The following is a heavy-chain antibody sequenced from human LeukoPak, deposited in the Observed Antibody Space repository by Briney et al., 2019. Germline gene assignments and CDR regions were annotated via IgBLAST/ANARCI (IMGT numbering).Heavy chain of an antibody. J-gene: IGHJ5*02. CDR1: GFTFNSYN. D-gene: IGHD1-26*01. V-gene: IGHV3-23*01. Sequence: TGGSLRLSCGASGFTFNSYNISWVRQAPGKGLEWVATISGSGGRTFHADSVKGRFTISRDNSMNTLFLQMNSLIVDDTAVYYCARDLLPLGGTLGNWFDPWGQGTLVTVSS. CDR3: ARDLLPLGGTLGNWFDP. CDR2: ISGSGGRT.